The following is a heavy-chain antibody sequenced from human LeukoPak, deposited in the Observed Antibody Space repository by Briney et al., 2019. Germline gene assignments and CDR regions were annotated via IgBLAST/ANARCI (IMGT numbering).Heavy chain of an antibody. J-gene: IGHJ5*02. D-gene: IGHD3-22*01. CDR1: GFTFSSYG. Sequence: PGGSLRLSCAASGFTFSSYGMSWVRQAPGKGLEWVSAISGSGGSTYYADSVKGRFTISRDNSKNTLYLQMNSLRAEDTAVYYCAKDLDSSGYYYGWFDPWGQGTLVTVSS. V-gene: IGHV3-23*01. CDR3: AKDLDSSGYYYGWFDP. CDR2: ISGSGGST.